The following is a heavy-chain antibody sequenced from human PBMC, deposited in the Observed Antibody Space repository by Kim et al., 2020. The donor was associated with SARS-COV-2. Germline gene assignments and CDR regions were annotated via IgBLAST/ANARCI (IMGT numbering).Heavy chain of an antibody. J-gene: IGHJ4*02. Sequence: GGSLRLSCAASGFTFSSYEMNWVRQAPGKGLEWVSYISSSGSTIYYADSVKGRFTISRDNAKNSLYLQMNSLRAEDTAVYYCARDKKPGEGLLRYFDWFFDYWGQGTLVTVSS. CDR3: ARDKKPGEGLLRYFDWFFDY. CDR1: GFTFSSYE. CDR2: ISSSGSTI. V-gene: IGHV3-48*03. D-gene: IGHD3-9*01.